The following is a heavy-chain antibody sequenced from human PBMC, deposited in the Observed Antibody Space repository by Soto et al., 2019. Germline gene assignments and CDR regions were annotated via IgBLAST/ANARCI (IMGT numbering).Heavy chain of an antibody. J-gene: IGHJ4*02. D-gene: IGHD3-9*01. Sequence: QVQLVQSGAEVKKPGSSVKVSCKASGGTFNSYAISWVRQAPGQGLGWMGGIIPIFGTANYAQKFQGRVTITADESTSTAYMELSSLRSEDTAVYYCARGWSYDILTGYSYWGQGTLVTVSS. CDR1: GGTFNSYA. V-gene: IGHV1-69*01. CDR2: IIPIFGTA. CDR3: ARGWSYDILTGYSY.